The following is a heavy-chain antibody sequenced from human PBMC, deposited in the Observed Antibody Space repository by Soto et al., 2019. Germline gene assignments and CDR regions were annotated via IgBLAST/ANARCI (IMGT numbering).Heavy chain of an antibody. Sequence: EVQLLESGGGWLQPGGSLRLSCAASGFTFSSYAMNWVRQAPGKGLEWVSGITGSGAGPYYSDSVKGRFTISRDNSKNTLYLQMNSLRAEDTAVYYCAKAYSNSWPNDWFDPWGQGTLVTVYS. CDR2: ITGSGAGP. D-gene: IGHD6-13*01. CDR3: AKAYSNSWPNDWFDP. CDR1: GFTFSSYA. V-gene: IGHV3-23*01. J-gene: IGHJ5*02.